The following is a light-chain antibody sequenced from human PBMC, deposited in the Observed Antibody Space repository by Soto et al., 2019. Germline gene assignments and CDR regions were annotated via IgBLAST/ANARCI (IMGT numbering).Light chain of an antibody. V-gene: IGKV1-16*02. CDR3: QQYNVFGG. CDR1: EGIINY. CDR2: AAS. J-gene: IGKJ5*01. Sequence: DIQMTQSPSSLSASVVDRVTITCRAREGIINYLPWFQEKPGKAPKSLIYAASSLQSGGRSKFSGSGSGTDFTLTTSSLQPEDFATYYCQQYNVFGGFGQGTRLEIK.